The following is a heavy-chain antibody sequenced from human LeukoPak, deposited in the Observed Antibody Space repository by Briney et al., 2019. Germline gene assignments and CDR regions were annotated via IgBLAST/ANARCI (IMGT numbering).Heavy chain of an antibody. Sequence: GGSPRLSCAASGFTVSSNYMSWVRQAPGKGLEWVSVIYSGGSTYYADSVKGRFTISRDNSKNTLYLQMNSLRAEDTAVYYCAKKLVPGGRDYFDYWGQGTLVTVSS. CDR2: IYSGGST. D-gene: IGHD3-10*01. CDR1: GFTVSSNY. J-gene: IGHJ4*02. V-gene: IGHV3-53*01. CDR3: AKKLVPGGRDYFDY.